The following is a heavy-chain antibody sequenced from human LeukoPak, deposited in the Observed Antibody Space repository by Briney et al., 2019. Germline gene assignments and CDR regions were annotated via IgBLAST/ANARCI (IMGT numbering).Heavy chain of an antibody. CDR2: ISYDGSNK. Sequence: GGSLRLSCAASGFTFSSYAMHWVRQAPGKGLEWAAVISYDGSNKYYAGSVKGRFTISRDNSKNTLYLQMNSLRAEDTAVYYCARDMAAAKTYYYHGMDVWGQGTTVTVSS. CDR1: GFTFSSYA. J-gene: IGHJ6*02. V-gene: IGHV3-30-3*01. CDR3: ARDMAAAKTYYYHGMDV. D-gene: IGHD2-15*01.